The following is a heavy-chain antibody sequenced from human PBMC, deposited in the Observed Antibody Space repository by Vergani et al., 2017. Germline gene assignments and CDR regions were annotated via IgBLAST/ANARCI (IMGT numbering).Heavy chain of an antibody. V-gene: IGHV3-23*01. D-gene: IGHD6-6*01. CDR1: GFTFNIYA. J-gene: IGHJ3*02. CDR2: ITYNGGRT. CDR3: AREDSSSWVLDAFDI. Sequence: EVRLLESGGGLVQPGGSLRLSCAASGFTFNIYAMSWVRQAPGKGLEWVSTITYNGGRTYYADSVTGRFTISRDNSKNTLFLQLKTLRAEDTAVYYCAREDSSSWVLDAFDIWGQGTMVTVSS.